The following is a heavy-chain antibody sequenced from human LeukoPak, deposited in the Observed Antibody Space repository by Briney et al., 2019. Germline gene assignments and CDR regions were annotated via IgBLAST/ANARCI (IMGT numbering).Heavy chain of an antibody. D-gene: IGHD1-26*01. CDR2: ISSSSSYK. Sequence: GGSLRLSCAASGFTFNSYTMNWVRQAPGKGLEWVSSISSSSSYKYYGDSVKGRFTISRDNGKNSLYLQMNSLRAEDTAVYYCVRATVRASVFDYWGQGALVTVSS. J-gene: IGHJ4*02. V-gene: IGHV3-21*04. CDR1: GFTFNSYT. CDR3: VRATVRASVFDY.